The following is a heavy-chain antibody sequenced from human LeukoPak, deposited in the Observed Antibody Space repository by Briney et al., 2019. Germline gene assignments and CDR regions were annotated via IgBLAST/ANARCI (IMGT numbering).Heavy chain of an antibody. CDR3: ATGSSPSCYD. CDR2: INTGGSST. Sequence: GGSLRLSCAASGFTFSSYWMHWVRQAPGKGLVWVSRINTGGSSTSYADSVKGRFTISRDNAKNTRYLQMNSLRAEDTAVYYCATGSSPSCYDWGQGTLVTVSS. CDR1: GFTFSSYW. V-gene: IGHV3-74*01. J-gene: IGHJ4*02. D-gene: IGHD2-2*01.